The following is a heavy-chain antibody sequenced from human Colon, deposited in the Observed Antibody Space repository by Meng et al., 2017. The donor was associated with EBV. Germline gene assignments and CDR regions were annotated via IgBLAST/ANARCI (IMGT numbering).Heavy chain of an antibody. CDR2: IYHSGSI. D-gene: IGHD2-8*01. Sequence: QLRGTGPGIVKPSGTMSLTCHVSGDSRSKNNWWTWVRQPPGTVLEWIGEIYHSGSINYNPSLRGRATISVDMSKKQFSLNLRSVTAADTAVYYCARTGVGLAFDYWGLGTLVTVSS. V-gene: IGHV4-4*02. J-gene: IGHJ4*02. CDR1: GDSRSKNNW. CDR3: ARTGVGLAFDY.